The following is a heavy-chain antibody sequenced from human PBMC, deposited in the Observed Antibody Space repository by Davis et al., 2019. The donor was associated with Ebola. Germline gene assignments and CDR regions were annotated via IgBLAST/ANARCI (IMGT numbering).Heavy chain of an antibody. Sequence: MPSETLSLTCAVYGGSLSGYYWSWIRQPPGKGLEWIGEINHSGSTNYNPSLKSRVTISVDTSKNQFSLKLSSVTAADTAVYYCARGYSSWFDPWGQGTLVTVSS. J-gene: IGHJ5*02. CDR3: ARGYSSWFDP. CDR2: INHSGST. V-gene: IGHV4-34*01. CDR1: GGSLSGYY. D-gene: IGHD2-15*01.